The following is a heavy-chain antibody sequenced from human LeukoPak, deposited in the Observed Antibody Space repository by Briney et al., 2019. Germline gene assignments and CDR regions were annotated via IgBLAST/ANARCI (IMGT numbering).Heavy chain of an antibody. D-gene: IGHD6-19*01. V-gene: IGHV3-48*03. Sequence: GGSLRLSCAVSGFSSRFTFRDYEMYWVRQAPGKGLEWVSYISSSGSTKYYADSVKGRFTISRDNAKNSLYLQMNSLRAEDTAVYYCATMTVASAFDYWGQGTLVTVSS. J-gene: IGHJ4*02. CDR3: ATMTVASAFDY. CDR1: GFSSRFTFRDYE. CDR2: ISSSGSTK.